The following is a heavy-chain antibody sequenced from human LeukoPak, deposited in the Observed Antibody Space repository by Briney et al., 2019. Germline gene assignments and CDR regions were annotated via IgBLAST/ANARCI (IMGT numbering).Heavy chain of an antibody. V-gene: IGHV3-7*01. CDR3: AKVAKYYYGSETYYFFEH. CDR2: INQDGTEK. CDR1: GFTFTTYW. J-gene: IGHJ4*02. D-gene: IGHD3-10*01. Sequence: GESLRLSCAASGFTFTTYWMSWVRQAPGKGLEWVANINQDGTEKFYVDSVKGRFTISRDNAKNSLYLQMNSLRVEDTAVYYCAKVAKYYYGSETYYFFEHWGQGTPVTASS.